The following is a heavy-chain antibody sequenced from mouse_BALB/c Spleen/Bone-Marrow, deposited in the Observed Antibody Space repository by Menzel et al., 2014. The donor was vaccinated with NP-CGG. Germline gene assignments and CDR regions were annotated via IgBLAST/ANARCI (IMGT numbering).Heavy chain of an antibody. V-gene: IGHV1S81*02. Sequence: VQLQESGAELVKPGASVKLSCKASGYTFTNYFMYWVKQRPGQGLEWIGEINPNNGGTNFSENFKSKATLTLDKSSSTAYMQLSSLTSEDSAVNYCTRSGPGFAYWGHGTLVTVSA. CDR3: TRSGPGFAY. CDR1: GYTFTNYF. J-gene: IGHJ3*01. CDR2: INPNNGGT.